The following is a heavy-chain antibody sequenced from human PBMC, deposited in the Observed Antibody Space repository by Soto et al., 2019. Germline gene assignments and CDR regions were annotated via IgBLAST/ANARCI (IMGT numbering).Heavy chain of an antibody. J-gene: IGHJ2*01. V-gene: IGHV2-5*02. D-gene: IGHD4-17*01. CDR3: ARALDYGGRWYFDL. CDR2: IYWDDDK. Sequence: QITLKESGPTLVKPTQTLTLTCTFSGFSLSTSGVAVGWIRQPPGKALEWLTLIYWDDDKSYSPSLKSRLTITRDTSKNQVVLTVTNMDPVDTATYYCARALDYGGRWYFDLWGRGTLVTVSS. CDR1: GFSLSTSGVA.